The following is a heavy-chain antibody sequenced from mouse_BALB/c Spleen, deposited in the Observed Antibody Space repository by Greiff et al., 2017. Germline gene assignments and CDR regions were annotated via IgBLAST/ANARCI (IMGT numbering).Heavy chain of an antibody. CDR2: INSNGGST. CDR3: AREGTGWYFDV. V-gene: IGHV5-6-3*01. CDR1: GFTFSSYG. D-gene: IGHD4-1*01. J-gene: IGHJ1*01. Sequence: EVMLVESGGGLVQPGGSLKLSCAASGFTFSSYGMSWVRQTPDKRLELVATINSNGGSTYYPDSVKGRFTISSDNAKNTLYLQMSSLKSEDTAMYYCAREGTGWYFDVWGAGTTVTVAA.